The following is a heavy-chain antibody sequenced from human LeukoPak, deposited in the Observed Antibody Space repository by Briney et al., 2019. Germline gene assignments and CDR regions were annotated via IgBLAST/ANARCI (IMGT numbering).Heavy chain of an antibody. V-gene: IGHV4-59*01. CDR3: ASDPNWGDAFDI. D-gene: IGHD7-27*01. Sequence: SETLSLTCTVSGGSISSYYWSWIRQPPGKGLEWIGYIYYSGSTNYNPSLKNRVTISVDTSKNQFSLKLSSVTAADTAVYYCASDPNWGDAFDIWGQGTMVTVSS. CDR1: GGSISSYY. CDR2: IYYSGST. J-gene: IGHJ3*02.